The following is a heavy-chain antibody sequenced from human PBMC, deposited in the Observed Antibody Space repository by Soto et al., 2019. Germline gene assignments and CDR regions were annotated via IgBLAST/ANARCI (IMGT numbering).Heavy chain of an antibody. V-gene: IGHV4-30-4*01. CDR1: GGSISSGDYY. D-gene: IGHD1-26*01. CDR2: IYYSGST. Sequence: QVQLQESGPGLVKPSQTLSLTCTVSGGSISSGDYYWSWIRQPPGKGLEWIGYIYYSGSTYYNPSIKCRCTISVYTSKIQLSLKLSSVTAADTAVYSGARIVGATSNGFEPWGQGTLVTVSS. CDR3: ARIVGATSNGFEP. J-gene: IGHJ5*02.